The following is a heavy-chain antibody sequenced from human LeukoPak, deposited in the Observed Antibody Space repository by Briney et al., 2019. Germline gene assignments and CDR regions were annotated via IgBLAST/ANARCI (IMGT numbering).Heavy chain of an antibody. CDR2: ISGTGGST. V-gene: IGHV3-23*01. Sequence: GGSLRLSCAASGFTFSSYAMSWVRQAPGKGLEWVSAISGTGGSTYYADSVKGRFTISRDNSKNTLYLKKNSLRAEDTAVYYCAKDRRVSSSDWYFDYWGQGTLVTVSS. CDR3: AKDRRVSSSDWYFDY. CDR1: GFTFSSYA. J-gene: IGHJ4*02. D-gene: IGHD6-19*01.